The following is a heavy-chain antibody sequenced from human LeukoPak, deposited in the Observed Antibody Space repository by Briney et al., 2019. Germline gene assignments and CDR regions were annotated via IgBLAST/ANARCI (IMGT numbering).Heavy chain of an antibody. CDR3: ARVGSRSRYCSSTSCSSQKNWFDP. J-gene: IGHJ5*02. Sequence: ASVKVSCKASGYTFTSYDINWVRQATGQGLEWMGWMNPNSGNTGYAQKFQGRVTMTRNTSISTAYMELSSLRSEDTAVYYCARVGSRSRYCSSTSCSSQKNWFDPWGQGTLATVSS. D-gene: IGHD2-2*01. CDR1: GYTFTSYD. V-gene: IGHV1-8*01. CDR2: MNPNSGNT.